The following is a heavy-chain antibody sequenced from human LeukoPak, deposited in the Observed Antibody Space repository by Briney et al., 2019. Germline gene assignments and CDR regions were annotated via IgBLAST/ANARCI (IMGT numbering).Heavy chain of an antibody. CDR2: ISNSGSIR. Sequence: GGSLRFSCAASGFTFSSYEMNWVRQAPGKGLEWVSYISNSGSIRKYADSVKGRFTISRDNAKNSLYLQMNSLRAEDTAVYYCARDLSSMVRGVDGFDYWGQGTLVTVSS. J-gene: IGHJ4*02. CDR1: GFTFSSYE. V-gene: IGHV3-48*03. D-gene: IGHD3-10*01. CDR3: ARDLSSMVRGVDGFDY.